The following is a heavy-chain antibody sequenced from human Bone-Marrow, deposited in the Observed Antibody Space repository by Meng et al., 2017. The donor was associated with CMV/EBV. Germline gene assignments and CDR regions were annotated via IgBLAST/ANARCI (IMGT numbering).Heavy chain of an antibody. J-gene: IGHJ4*02. D-gene: IGHD5-18*01. CDR2: IIPIFGTA. CDR3: ARHSYDLLSIDS. V-gene: IGHV1-69*05. CDR1: GGTFSSYA. Sequence: SVKVSCKASGGTFSSYAISWVRQAPGQGLEWMGGIIPIFGTANYAQKFQGRVTITTDESTSTAYMELSSLRSEDTAVYYCARHSYDLLSIDSWGQGTLVTVSS.